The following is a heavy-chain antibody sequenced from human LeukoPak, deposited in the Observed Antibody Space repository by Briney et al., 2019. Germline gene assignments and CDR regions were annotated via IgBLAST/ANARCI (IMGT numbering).Heavy chain of an antibody. D-gene: IGHD3-10*01. CDR3: ARSLCPGKNGSGSSCHWFDP. Sequence: SETLSLTCTVSGGSISSYYWSWIRQPPGKGPEWIGYIYYSGSTNYNPSLKSRVTISVDTSKNQFSLKLCSVTAADTAVYYCARSLCPGKNGSGSSCHWFDPWGQGTLVTVSS. J-gene: IGHJ5*02. CDR1: GGSISSYY. V-gene: IGHV4-59*08. CDR2: IYYSGST.